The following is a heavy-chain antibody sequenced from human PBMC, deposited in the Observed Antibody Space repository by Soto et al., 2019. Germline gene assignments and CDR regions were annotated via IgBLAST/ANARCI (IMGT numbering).Heavy chain of an antibody. CDR1: GFSLTSSGVS. Sequence: QITLKESGPTLVKPTQTLTLTCTFSGFSLTSSGVSLGWGRQPPGEALEWLGLISWDGDKRYQPSLRDRLTITRDTSKRQVVLTMTNVDPVDTATYYCAHGQNANAGWYFFDSWGRGTRVIVSA. CDR3: AHGQNANAGWYFFDS. D-gene: IGHD6-19*01. V-gene: IGHV2-5*02. J-gene: IGHJ4*02. CDR2: ISWDGDK.